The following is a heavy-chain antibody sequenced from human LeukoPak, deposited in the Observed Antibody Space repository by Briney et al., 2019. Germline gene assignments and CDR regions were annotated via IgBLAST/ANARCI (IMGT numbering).Heavy chain of an antibody. CDR2: IHKSGST. J-gene: IGHJ3*02. CDR1: GGSISSYY. V-gene: IGHV4-4*07. Sequence: SETLSLTCTVSGGSISSYYWSWIRQPAGKGLEWIGRIHKSGSTNYNSSLKSRVTMSVDTSKNQLSLKLSSVTAADTAVYYCARDRYYYDSSGYYAFDIWGQGTMVTVSS. D-gene: IGHD3-22*01. CDR3: ARDRYYYDSSGYYAFDI.